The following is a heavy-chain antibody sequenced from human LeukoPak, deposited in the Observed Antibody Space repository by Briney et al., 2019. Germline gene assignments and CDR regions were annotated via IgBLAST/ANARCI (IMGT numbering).Heavy chain of an antibody. CDR2: INPNSGGT. D-gene: IGHD6-13*01. CDR1: GYTFTGHY. V-gene: IGHV1-2*02. CDR3: ARVSRYSSSMNWFDP. Sequence: ASVKVSCKASGYTFTGHYMHWVRQAPGQGLEWMGWINPNSGGTNYAQKFQGRVTMTRDTSISTAYMELSRLRSDDTAVYYCARVSRYSSSMNWFDPWGQGTLVTVSS. J-gene: IGHJ5*02.